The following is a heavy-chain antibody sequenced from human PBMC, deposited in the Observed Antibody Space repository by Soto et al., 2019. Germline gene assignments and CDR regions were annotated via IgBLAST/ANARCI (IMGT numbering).Heavy chain of an antibody. Sequence: QLQLQESGPGLVKPSETLSLTCTVSGGSISSSSYYWGWIRQPPGKGLEWIGSIYYSGSTSYYPSLKSRVTISVDKSKNKFSLKLSSVTAADTAVYYCASRIRPLFGFDYWGQGPLVTVSS. D-gene: IGHD3-16*01. J-gene: IGHJ4*02. V-gene: IGHV4-39*01. CDR3: ASRIRPLFGFDY. CDR1: GGSISSSSYY. CDR2: IYYSGST.